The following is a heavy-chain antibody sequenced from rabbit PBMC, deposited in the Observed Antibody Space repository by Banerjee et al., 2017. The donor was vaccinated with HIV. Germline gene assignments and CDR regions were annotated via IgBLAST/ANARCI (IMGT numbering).Heavy chain of an antibody. J-gene: IGHJ2*01. V-gene: IGHV1S40*01. D-gene: IGHD1-1*01. CDR3: ARASSGYATGAFDP. CDR1: GIDFSNYYY. CDR2: IYVGSSSST. Sequence: QSLEESGGDLVKPGASLTLTCKASGIDFSNYYYMCWVRQAPGKGLEWIACIYVGSSSSTYYASWAKGRFTISKTSSTTVTLQMTSLTAADTATYFCARASSGYATGAFDPWGPGTLVTVS.